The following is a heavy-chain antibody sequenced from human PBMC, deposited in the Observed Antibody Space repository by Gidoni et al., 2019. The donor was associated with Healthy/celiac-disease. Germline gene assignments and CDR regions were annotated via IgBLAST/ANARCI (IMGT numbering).Heavy chain of an antibody. J-gene: IGHJ6*02. CDR3: ARADSSSWYTQHHYYYYGMDV. D-gene: IGHD6-13*01. V-gene: IGHV4-34*01. Sequence: QVQLQQWGAGLLKPSETLSLTCAVYGGSFSGYSWSWIRQPPGKGLEWIGEINHSGSTNYNPSLKSRVTISVDTSKNQFSLKLSSVTAADTAVYYCARADSSSWYTQHHYYYYGMDVWGQGTTVTVSS. CDR2: INHSGST. CDR1: GGSFSGYS.